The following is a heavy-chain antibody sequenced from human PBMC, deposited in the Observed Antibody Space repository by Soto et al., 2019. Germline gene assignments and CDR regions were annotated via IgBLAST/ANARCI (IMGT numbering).Heavy chain of an antibody. D-gene: IGHD1-26*01. J-gene: IGHJ4*02. CDR1: NASITSSGYY. CDR3: ARMSGTYYVPDY. Sequence: QVQLQESGPRLVEASQTLSLTCTVSNASITSSGYYWSWVRQPPGKRLEWIGYIYHSGSTFYSPSLQSRLPMSVDTSKIQFSLTLRSVTAADTAVYHCARMSGTYYVPDYWGQGTLVTVSS. CDR2: IYHSGST. V-gene: IGHV4-31*03.